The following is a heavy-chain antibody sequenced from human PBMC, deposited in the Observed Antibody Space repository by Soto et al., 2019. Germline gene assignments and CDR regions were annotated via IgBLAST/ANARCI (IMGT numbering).Heavy chain of an antibody. CDR1: GFTFSTYA. Sequence: EVQLLESGGGLVQPGGSLRLSCSDSGFTFSTYAMSWVRQAPGKGLEGVSSISTSGDNTYYADSVRGRFTISRDNSKTTLYLQMNGLRVEDKAVYYCARNPLLLLFNFDYWGQGTLVTVSS. D-gene: IGHD3-10*01. J-gene: IGHJ4*02. CDR3: ARNPLLLLFNFDY. V-gene: IGHV3-23*01. CDR2: ISTSGDNT.